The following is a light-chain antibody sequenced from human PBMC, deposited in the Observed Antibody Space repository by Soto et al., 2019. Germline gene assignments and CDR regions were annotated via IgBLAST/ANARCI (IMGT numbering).Light chain of an antibody. CDR2: HSS. J-gene: IGKJ1*01. V-gene: IGKV3-20*01. CDR1: QLVGSS. Sequence: EVVMTQSPATLSVSPGERATLSCRASQLVGSSLAWYQQKPGQAPRLLIYHSSTRDTGIPARFSGSGSGTDFTLTISRLEPEDFAVYYCQQYGSSAWTFGQGTKVEIK. CDR3: QQYGSSAWT.